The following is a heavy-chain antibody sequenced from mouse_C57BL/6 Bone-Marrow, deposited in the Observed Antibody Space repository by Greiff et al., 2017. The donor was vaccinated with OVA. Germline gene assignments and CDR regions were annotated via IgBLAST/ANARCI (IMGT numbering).Heavy chain of an antibody. CDR3: ARDPSYYSNAWFAY. CDR1: GYTFTSYW. V-gene: IGHV1-50*01. Sequence: VQLQQPGAELVKPGASVKLSCKASGYTFTSYWMQWVKQRPGQGLEWIGEIDPSDSYTNYNQKFKGKATLTVDTPSSTAYMQLSSLTSEDSAVYCCARDPSYYSNAWFAYWGQGTLVTVSA. J-gene: IGHJ3*01. D-gene: IGHD2-5*01. CDR2: IDPSDSYT.